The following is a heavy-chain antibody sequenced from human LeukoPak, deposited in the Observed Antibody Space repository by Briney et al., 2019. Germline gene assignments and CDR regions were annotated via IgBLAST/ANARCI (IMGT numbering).Heavy chain of an antibody. CDR1: GFRFSSYA. V-gene: IGHV3-23*01. J-gene: IGHJ3*02. D-gene: IGHD4-17*01. CDR3: ARDRAGAVQNDYGDKDAFDI. CDR2: ISGSGGST. Sequence: PGGSLRLSCAASGFRFSSYALSWVRQAPGKGLEWVSGISGSGGSTYYADSVKGRFTISRSHSKNTLYLQMNSLRPEDTAVYFCARDRAGAVQNDYGDKDAFDIWGQGTMVTVSS.